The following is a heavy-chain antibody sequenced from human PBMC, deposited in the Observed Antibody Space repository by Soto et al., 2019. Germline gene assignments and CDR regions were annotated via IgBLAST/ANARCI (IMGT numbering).Heavy chain of an antibody. CDR1: GFTFSSYG. Sequence: QVQLVESGGGVVQPGRSLRLSCAASGFTFSSYGMHWVRQAPGKGLEWVAVIWDDGNNKYYADSVQSRFTISRENSKKTMDPQTSSPVAAEPRVYYSVSKAPPDAVDDWCRGTTVTASP. V-gene: IGHV3-33*01. J-gene: IGHJ6*04. CDR2: IWDDGNNK. CDR3: VSKAPPDAVDD.